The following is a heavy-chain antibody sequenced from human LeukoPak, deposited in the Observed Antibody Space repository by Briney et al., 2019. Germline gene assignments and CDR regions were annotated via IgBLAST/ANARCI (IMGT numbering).Heavy chain of an antibody. CDR3: ARDGENYGMDV. CDR2: IWYDGSNK. Sequence: GRSLRLSCAASGFTFSSYGMHWVRQAPGKGLEWVAVIWYDGSNKYYADSVKGRFTISRDNSKNTLYLQMNSLRAEDTAVYYCARDGENYGMDVWGKGTTVTVSS. J-gene: IGHJ6*04. D-gene: IGHD3-10*01. V-gene: IGHV3-33*01. CDR1: GFTFSSYG.